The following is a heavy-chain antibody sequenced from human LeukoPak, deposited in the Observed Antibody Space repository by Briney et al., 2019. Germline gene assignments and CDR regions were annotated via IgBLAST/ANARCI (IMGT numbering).Heavy chain of an antibody. Sequence: GESLKISCKGSGYSLTSYWIGWVRQMPGKGLEWMGIIYPGDSDTRYSPSFQGQVTISADKSISTAYLQWSSLKASDTAMYYCARGAYDSSGYYILAGYWGQGTLVTVSS. CDR1: GYSLTSYW. CDR3: ARGAYDSSGYYILAGY. J-gene: IGHJ4*02. CDR2: IYPGDSDT. D-gene: IGHD3-22*01. V-gene: IGHV5-51*01.